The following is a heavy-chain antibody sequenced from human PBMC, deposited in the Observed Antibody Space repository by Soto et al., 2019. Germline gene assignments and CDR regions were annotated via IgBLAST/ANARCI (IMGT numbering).Heavy chain of an antibody. CDR3: ANGYCSSPDSRTQDYYYGMDV. V-gene: IGHV3-23*01. Sequence: EVQLLESGGGLVQPGGSLRLYCAASGFTFSSYAMSWVRQAPGKGLERVSAISGSGGSTYYADSVKGRFTISRDNSKNTLYLQMNSLRAEDTAVYYCANGYCSSPDSRTQDYYYGMDVWGQGTTVTVSS. CDR2: ISGSGGST. D-gene: IGHD2-2*01. J-gene: IGHJ6*02. CDR1: GFTFSSYA.